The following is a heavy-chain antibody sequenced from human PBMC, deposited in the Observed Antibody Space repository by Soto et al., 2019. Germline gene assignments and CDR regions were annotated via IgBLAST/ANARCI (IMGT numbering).Heavy chain of an antibody. J-gene: IGHJ4*02. D-gene: IGHD2-2*01. CDR3: ARGRDIVVVPAAMTFDY. CDR2: INHSGST. CDR1: GGSFSGYY. V-gene: IGHV4-34*01. Sequence: QVQLQQWGAGLLKPSETLSLTCAVYGGSFSGYYWSWIRQPPGKGLEWIGEINHSGSTNYNPSLKRRVTISVXXSXTXXSLKLRSVTAADTAVYSCARGRDIVVVPAAMTFDYWGQGTLVTVSS.